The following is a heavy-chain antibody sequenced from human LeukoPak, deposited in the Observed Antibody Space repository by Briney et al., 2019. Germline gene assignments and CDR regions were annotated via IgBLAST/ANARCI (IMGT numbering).Heavy chain of an antibody. Sequence: PGGSLRLSCAASGFTVSSNYMSWVRQAPGKGLEWVSVIYSCGSTYYADSVKGRFTISRDNAKNSLYLQMNSLRAEDTALYYCARDNYYYYMDVWGKGTTVTISS. J-gene: IGHJ6*03. CDR1: GFTVSSNY. V-gene: IGHV3-53*01. CDR2: IYSCGST. CDR3: ARDNYYYYMDV.